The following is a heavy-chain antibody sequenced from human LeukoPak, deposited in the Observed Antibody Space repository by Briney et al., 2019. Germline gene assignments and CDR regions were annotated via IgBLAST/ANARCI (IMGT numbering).Heavy chain of an antibody. J-gene: IGHJ4*02. D-gene: IGHD5-24*01. CDR2: IYYSGST. CDR1: GGSISSNY. Sequence: SETLSLTCTVSGGSISSNYWSWIRQPPGKGLEWIGYIYYSGSTNYNPSLKSRVTISVDTSKNQFSLKLSSVTAADTAVYYCASRDGYGDYWGQGTLVTVSS. CDR3: ASRDGYGDY. V-gene: IGHV4-59*08.